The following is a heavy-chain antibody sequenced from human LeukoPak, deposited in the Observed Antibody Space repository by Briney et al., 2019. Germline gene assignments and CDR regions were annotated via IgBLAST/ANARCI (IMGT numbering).Heavy chain of an antibody. J-gene: IGHJ6*02. V-gene: IGHV4-59*08. D-gene: IGHD3-16*01. Sequence: SETLSLTCTVSGGSISSYYWSWIRQPPGKGLECIGYIYYSGSTNYNPSLKSRVTVSVDTSKNQFSLQLTSVTAADTAVYYCASHYTGYYYYGMDVWGQGTTVTVSS. CDR2: IYYSGST. CDR3: ASHYTGYYYYGMDV. CDR1: GGSISSYY.